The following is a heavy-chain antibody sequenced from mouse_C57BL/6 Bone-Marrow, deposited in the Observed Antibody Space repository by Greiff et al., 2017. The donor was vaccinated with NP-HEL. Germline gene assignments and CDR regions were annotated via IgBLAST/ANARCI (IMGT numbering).Heavy chain of an antibody. CDR3: ARSLWSYYYGSSYNY. CDR1: GYTFTDYY. J-gene: IGHJ2*01. Sequence: EVQLQQSGPELVKPGASVKISCKASGYTFTDYYMNWVKQSHGKSLEWIGDINPNNGGTSYNQKFKGKATLTVDKSSSTAYMELRSLTSEDSAVYYCARSLWSYYYGSSYNYWGQGTTLTVSS. D-gene: IGHD1-1*01. CDR2: INPNNGGT. V-gene: IGHV1-26*01.